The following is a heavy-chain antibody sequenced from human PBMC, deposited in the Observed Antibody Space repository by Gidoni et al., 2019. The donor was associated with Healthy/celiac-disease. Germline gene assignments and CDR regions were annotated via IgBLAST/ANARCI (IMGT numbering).Heavy chain of an antibody. Sequence: QVQLQQWGAGLLKPSETLSLTFAVYGGSFSGYYWSWIRQPPGKGLEWIGEINHSGSTNYNPSLKSRVTISVDTSKNQFSLKLSSVTAADTAVYYCARSSNYYGMDVWGQGTTVTVSS. J-gene: IGHJ6*02. D-gene: IGHD6-6*01. CDR2: INHSGST. V-gene: IGHV4-34*01. CDR1: GGSFSGYY. CDR3: ARSSNYYGMDV.